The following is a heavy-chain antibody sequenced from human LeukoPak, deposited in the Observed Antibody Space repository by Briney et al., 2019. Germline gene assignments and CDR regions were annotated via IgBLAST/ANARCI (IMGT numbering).Heavy chain of an antibody. V-gene: IGHV4-59*11. CDR2: IYYSGST. J-gene: IGHJ4*02. D-gene: IGHD3-16*01. Sequence: SETLSLTCTVSGGSISSHYWNWIRQPPGKGLEWIGYIYYSGSTNYSPSLKSRVTMSVDTSKNQFSLNLSSVTAADTAVYYCARRPYDSVWGSYCLGFDQWGQGTLVTVSS. CDR3: ARRPYDSVWGSYCLGFDQ. CDR1: GGSISSHY.